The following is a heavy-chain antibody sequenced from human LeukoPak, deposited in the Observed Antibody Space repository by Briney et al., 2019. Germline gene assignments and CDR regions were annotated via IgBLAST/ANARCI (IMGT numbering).Heavy chain of an antibody. CDR1: GFTFSSYA. CDR2: ISSSSSYR. CDR3: ARDLAVAGTA. Sequence: GGSLRLSCAASGFTFSSYAMSWVRQAPGKGLEWVSSISSSSSYRYYADSVKGRFTISRDNAKNSLYLQMNSLRAEDTAVYYCARDLAVAGTAWGQGTLVTVSS. J-gene: IGHJ4*02. V-gene: IGHV3-21*01. D-gene: IGHD6-19*01.